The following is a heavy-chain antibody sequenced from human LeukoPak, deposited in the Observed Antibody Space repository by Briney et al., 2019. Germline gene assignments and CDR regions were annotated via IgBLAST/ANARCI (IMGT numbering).Heavy chain of an antibody. D-gene: IGHD3-16*01. J-gene: IGHJ4*02. CDR3: ARGTTFRLDY. CDR2: IDHTGST. V-gene: IGHV4-38-2*02. CDR1: GYSISSGYY. Sequence: SETLSLTCNVSGYSISSGYYWGWIRQPPGKGLEWIANIDHTGSTFYNPSLKSRVTISVDTSKNQFSLKLSSVTAADTAVYYCARGTTFRLDYWGQGTLVTVSS.